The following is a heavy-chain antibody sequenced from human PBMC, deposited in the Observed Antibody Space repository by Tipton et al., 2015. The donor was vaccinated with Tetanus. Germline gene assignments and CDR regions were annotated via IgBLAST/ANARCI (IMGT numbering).Heavy chain of an antibody. CDR2: IWYDGSNK. D-gene: IGHD2-21*02. V-gene: IGHV3-33*01. Sequence: SGFTFSSYGMHWVRQAPGKGLEWVAVIWYDGSNKYYADSVKGRFTISRDNSKNTLYLQMNSLRAEDTAVYYCARTDCGGDCPSGFDYWGQGTLVTVSS. CDR3: ARTDCGGDCPSGFDY. J-gene: IGHJ4*02. CDR1: GFTFSSYG.